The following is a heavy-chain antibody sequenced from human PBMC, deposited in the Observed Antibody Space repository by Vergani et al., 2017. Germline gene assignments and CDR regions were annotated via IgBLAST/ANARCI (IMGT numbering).Heavy chain of an antibody. V-gene: IGHV4-31*03. J-gene: IGHJ3*02. CDR2: IYYSGST. CDR1: GGSISSGGYY. D-gene: IGHD3-10*01. Sequence: QVQLQESGPGLVKPSQTLSLTCTVSGGSISSGGYYWSWIRQHPGKGLEWIGYIYYSGSTYYNPSLKSRVTISVDTSKNQFSLKLSSVTAADTAGYYCARGEGITMVRGVIDAFDIWGQGTMVTVSS. CDR3: ARGEGITMVRGVIDAFDI.